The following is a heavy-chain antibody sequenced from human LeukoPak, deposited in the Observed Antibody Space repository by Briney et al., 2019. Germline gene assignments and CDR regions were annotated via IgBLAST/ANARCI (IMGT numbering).Heavy chain of an antibody. J-gene: IGHJ4*02. Sequence: ASVKVSCKASGYTFTSYDINWVRQATGQGLEWMGWMNPNSGNTGYAQKFQGRVTMTRNTSISTAYMELSSLRSEDTAVYYCARGSITMVRGVIIPHYFDYWGQGTLVTVSS. CDR2: MNPNSGNT. D-gene: IGHD3-10*01. CDR1: GYTFTSYD. V-gene: IGHV1-8*01. CDR3: ARGSITMVRGVIIPHYFDY.